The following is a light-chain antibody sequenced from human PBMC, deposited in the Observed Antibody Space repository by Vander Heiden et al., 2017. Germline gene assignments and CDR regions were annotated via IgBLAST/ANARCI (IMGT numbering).Light chain of an antibody. V-gene: IGKV1-8*01. CDR1: QGISSY. CDR3: QQYDSYPRT. J-gene: IGKJ1*01. Sequence: AIRMIQSPSSFSASTGDRVTITCRASQGISSYLAWYQQKPGKAPKLLTYAASTLQSGVPSRFSGSGSGTDFTLTISCLQSEDFATYYCQQYDSYPRTFGQGTKVEIK. CDR2: AAS.